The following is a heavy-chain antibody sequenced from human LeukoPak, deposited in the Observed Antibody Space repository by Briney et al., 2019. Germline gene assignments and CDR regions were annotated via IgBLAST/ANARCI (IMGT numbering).Heavy chain of an antibody. CDR2: INHRGGT. CDR1: GGSFSGYY. Sequence: SETLSLTCAVYGGSFSGYYWSWIRQPPGKGLEWIGEINHRGGTNYSPSLTSRVTISVDTSKNQFSLKLTSVTAADTAVYYWARRRYCGSTTCYLYWYFDLWGRGTPVTVSS. D-gene: IGHD2-2*01. J-gene: IGHJ2*01. V-gene: IGHV4-34*01. CDR3: ARRRYCGSTTCYLYWYFDL.